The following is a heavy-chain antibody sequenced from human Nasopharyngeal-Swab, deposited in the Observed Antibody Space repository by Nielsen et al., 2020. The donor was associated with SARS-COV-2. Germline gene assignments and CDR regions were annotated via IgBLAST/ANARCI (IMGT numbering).Heavy chain of an antibody. Sequence: GGSLRLSCAGSGFSFNSYSMIWVRQASGKGLEWVGRIGDKDHNYATTYGAAVKGRFTISRDDSKNTAFLQMDSLKTEDTALYYCTTDYYFDYWGQGTLVTASS. J-gene: IGHJ4*02. V-gene: IGHV3-73*01. CDR1: GFSFNSYS. CDR2: IGDKDHNYAT. CDR3: TTDYYFDY.